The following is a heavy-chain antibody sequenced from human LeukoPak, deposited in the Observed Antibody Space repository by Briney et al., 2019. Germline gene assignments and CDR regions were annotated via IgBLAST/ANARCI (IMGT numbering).Heavy chain of an antibody. D-gene: IGHD4-11*01. CDR3: ARDRESESDSEGDY. CDR1: GFTFSRFW. Sequence: GGSLRLSCSASGFTFSRFWMSWVRQAPGKGLEYVALIKQGGSEIFHMDSVKGRFTISRDDATNSLYLQMNSLRVQDTALYYCARDRESESDSEGDYWGQGTLVTVSS. V-gene: IGHV3-7*01. J-gene: IGHJ4*02. CDR2: IKQGGSEI.